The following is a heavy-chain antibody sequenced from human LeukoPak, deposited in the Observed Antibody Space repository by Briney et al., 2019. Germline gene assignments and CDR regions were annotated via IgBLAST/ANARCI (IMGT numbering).Heavy chain of an antibody. CDR3: ARDLSGSGDAFDI. Sequence: GGSLRLSCAASGFTFSSYSMNWVRQAPGKGLEWVSYISSSSSTIYYADSVKGRFTISRDNAKNSLYLQMNSLRAEDTAVYYCARDLSGSGDAFDIWGQGTMVTVSS. CDR2: ISSSSSTI. V-gene: IGHV3-48*04. J-gene: IGHJ3*02. D-gene: IGHD3-10*01. CDR1: GFTFSSYS.